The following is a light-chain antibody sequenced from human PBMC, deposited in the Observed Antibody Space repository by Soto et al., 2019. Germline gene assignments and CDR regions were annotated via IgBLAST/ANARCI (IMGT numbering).Light chain of an antibody. Sequence: EIVLTQSPGTLSLSPGERATLSCRASQTVTNNYLAWYQQKPGQAPRLLIHGASNRATAIPERFSGSGSGTDFTLTISRLEPEDFAVYYCQQYGTSSLTFGQGTRLEIK. CDR1: QTVTNNY. CDR3: QQYGTSSLT. CDR2: GAS. J-gene: IGKJ5*01. V-gene: IGKV3-20*01.